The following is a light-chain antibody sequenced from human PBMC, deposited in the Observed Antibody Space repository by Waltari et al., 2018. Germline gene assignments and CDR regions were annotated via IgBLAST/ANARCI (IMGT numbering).Light chain of an antibody. CDR2: GKD. Sequence: SSELTQDPAVSVALGQTVRITCQGDSLRSYYASWYQQKPGQAPLLVIYGKDNRPSGIPDRFSGCSSGNTASLTITGAQAEDEADYYCNSRDSSGNHLVFGGGTKLTVL. J-gene: IGLJ2*01. CDR3: NSRDSSGNHLV. CDR1: SLRSYY. V-gene: IGLV3-19*01.